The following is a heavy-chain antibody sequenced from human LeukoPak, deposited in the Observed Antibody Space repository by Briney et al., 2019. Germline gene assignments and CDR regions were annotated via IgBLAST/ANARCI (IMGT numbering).Heavy chain of an antibody. CDR3: ARDSFQLRYSGYDFVDY. Sequence: ASVKVSCKASRYTFTSYGISWVRQAPGQGLEWMGWINPNSGGTNNAQKFQGRVTMTRDTSPSTAYMELSRLRSDDTAVYYCARDSFQLRYSGYDFVDYWGQGTLVTVSS. J-gene: IGHJ4*02. D-gene: IGHD5-12*01. V-gene: IGHV1-2*02. CDR2: INPNSGGT. CDR1: RYTFTSYG.